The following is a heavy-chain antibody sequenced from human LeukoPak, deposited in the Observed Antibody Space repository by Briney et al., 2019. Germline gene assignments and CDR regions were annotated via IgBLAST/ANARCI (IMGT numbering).Heavy chain of an antibody. CDR3: AARAPYYDYIWGTYRFDY. CDR2: FDPEDGET. V-gene: IGHV1-24*01. J-gene: IGHJ4*02. CDR1: VYTLTEFF. D-gene: IGHD3-16*02. Sequence: GPSVKVSCKVSVYTLTEFFVHWVRQAPGKGLEWMGGFDPEDGETINAQKFQGRVTMTEDTPTDTAYMELRSLRSEDTAVYFCAARAPYYDYIWGTYRFDYWGQGTLVTVSS.